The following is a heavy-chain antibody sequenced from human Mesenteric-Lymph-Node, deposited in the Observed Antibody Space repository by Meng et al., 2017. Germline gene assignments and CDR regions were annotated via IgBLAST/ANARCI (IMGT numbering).Heavy chain of an antibody. V-gene: IGHV3-23*01. CDR3: AKDSRGYYGSESVGAFDI. CDR1: GFIFSNSA. CDR2: IGGSCA. D-gene: IGHD3-10*01. Sequence: GEPLKISCAATGFIFSNSAMSWVRLAPGKGLQWVSSIGGSCAYYADSMKGRFTISRDNSRNTLFLQMNSLGAEDTAIYYCAKDSRGYYGSESVGAFDIWGQGTMVTVSS. J-gene: IGHJ3*02.